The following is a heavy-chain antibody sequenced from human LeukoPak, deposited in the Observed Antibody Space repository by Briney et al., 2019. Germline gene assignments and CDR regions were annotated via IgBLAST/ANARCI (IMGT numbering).Heavy chain of an antibody. CDR1: GFTFTSYA. CDR3: AKRIAVVPEGDWFDP. D-gene: IGHD2-2*01. Sequence: GGSLRLSCAATGFTFTSYAMSWVRQAPGKGLEWVSAISGSGGSTYYADSVKGRFTISRDNSKNTLYLQMNSLRAEDTAVYYCAKRIAVVPEGDWFDPWGQGTLVTVSS. V-gene: IGHV3-23*01. CDR2: ISGSGGST. J-gene: IGHJ5*02.